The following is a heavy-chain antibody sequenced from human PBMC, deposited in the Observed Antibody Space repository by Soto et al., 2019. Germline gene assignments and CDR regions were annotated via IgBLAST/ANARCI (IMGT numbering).Heavy chain of an antibody. J-gene: IGHJ4*02. D-gene: IGHD3-22*01. CDR3: ARATYSYTMIDHRFDD. Sequence: SETLSLTCTVSGDSISSGGFYWSWIRQHPGKGLEWIGYIHNSGSTYYNPSLKSRSSISVDTSKNQFSLNLSSVTAADTAVYYCARATYSYTMIDHRFDDPGQATHVTVSS. CDR1: GDSISSGGFY. V-gene: IGHV4-31*03. CDR2: IHNSGST.